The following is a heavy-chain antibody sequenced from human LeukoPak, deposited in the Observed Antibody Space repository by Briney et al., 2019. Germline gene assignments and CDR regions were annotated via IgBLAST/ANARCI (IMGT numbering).Heavy chain of an antibody. CDR1: GFTFSDYY. J-gene: IGHJ4*02. Sequence: GGSLRLSCAASGFTFSDYYMSWIRQAPGKGLEWVSYISSSGSTIYYADSVKGRLTISRDNAKNSLYLQMNSLRAEDTAVYYCARAITYYYDSSGYGFDYWGQGTLVTVSS. CDR3: ARAITYYYDSSGYGFDY. V-gene: IGHV3-11*04. CDR2: ISSSGSTI. D-gene: IGHD3-22*01.